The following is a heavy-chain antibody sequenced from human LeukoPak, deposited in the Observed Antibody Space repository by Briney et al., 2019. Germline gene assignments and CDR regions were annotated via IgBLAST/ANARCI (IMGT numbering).Heavy chain of an antibody. Sequence: GESLKISCKGSGYSFTTYWIGRVRQMPGKGLEWMGIIYPGDSDTRYSPSFQGQVTISADKSISTAYLQWSSLKASDTAMYYCARLASTAYSSSWYFDFWGQGTLVTVFS. V-gene: IGHV5-51*01. J-gene: IGHJ4*02. CDR1: GYSFTTYW. CDR2: IYPGDSDT. CDR3: ARLASTAYSSSWYFDF. D-gene: IGHD6-13*01.